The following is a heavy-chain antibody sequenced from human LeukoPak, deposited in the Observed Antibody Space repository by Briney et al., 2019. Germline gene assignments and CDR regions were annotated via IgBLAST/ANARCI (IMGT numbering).Heavy chain of an antibody. CDR3: ARSTLAGTPGRLSPLQG. J-gene: IGHJ4*02. CDR1: GYTFTGYY. CDR2: INPNSGGT. D-gene: IGHD6-19*01. Sequence: GASVKVSCKASGYTFTGYYMHWVRQAPGQGLEWMGWINPNSGGTNYAQKFQGRVTMTRDTSISTAYMELRSLRSDDTAVYYCARSTLAGTPGRLSPLQGWGQGTLVTVSS. V-gene: IGHV1-2*02.